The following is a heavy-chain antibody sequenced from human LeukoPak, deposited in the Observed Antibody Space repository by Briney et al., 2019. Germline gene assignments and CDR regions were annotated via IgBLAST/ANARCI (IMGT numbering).Heavy chain of an antibody. D-gene: IGHD3-22*01. CDR2: IYTSGST. V-gene: IGHV4-4*07. CDR1: GGSISSYY. CDR3: AREPYYYDTNGSDAFDI. Sequence: SETLSLTCTVSGGSISSYYWSWIRQPAGKGLEWIGRIYTSGSTNYNPSLKSRVTMSVDTPKNQFSLKLSSVTAADTAVYYCAREPYYYDTNGSDAFDIWGQGTMVTVSS. J-gene: IGHJ3*02.